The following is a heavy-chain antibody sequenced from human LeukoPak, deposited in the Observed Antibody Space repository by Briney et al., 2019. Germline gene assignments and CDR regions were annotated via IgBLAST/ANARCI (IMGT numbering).Heavy chain of an antibody. CDR2: IDTNTGAT. D-gene: IGHD2-8*02. V-gene: IGHV1-2*02. CDR1: GYTFTAYY. Sequence: ASVKVSCKASGYTFTAYYIHWVRQAPGQGLEWMGWIDTNTGATKYAQKFQGRVTITRDTSTGTAYMELSSLISGDTALYYCASEAFCAGGSCNVQRVASWGPGTLVTVST. J-gene: IGHJ4*02. CDR3: ASEAFCAGGSCNVQRVAS.